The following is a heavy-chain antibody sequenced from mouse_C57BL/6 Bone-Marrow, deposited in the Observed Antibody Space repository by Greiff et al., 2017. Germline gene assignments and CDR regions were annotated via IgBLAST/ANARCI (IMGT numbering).Heavy chain of an antibody. J-gene: IGHJ3*01. V-gene: IGHV1-66*01. CDR2: IYPGSGNT. Sequence: QVHVKQSGPELVKPGASVKISCKASGYSFTSYYIHWVKQRPGQGLEWIGWIYPGSGNTKYNEKFKGKATLTADTYSSTAYMQLSSLTSEDSAVYCCERDYYGSSTFDYWGQGTLVTVSA. CDR1: GYSFTSYY. D-gene: IGHD1-1*01. CDR3: ERDYYGSSTFDY.